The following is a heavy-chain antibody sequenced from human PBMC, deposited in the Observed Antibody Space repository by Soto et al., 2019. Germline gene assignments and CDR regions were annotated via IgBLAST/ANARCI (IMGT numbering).Heavy chain of an antibody. CDR1: GDSISSGGYS. D-gene: IGHD3-22*01. CDR2: IYHSGGT. J-gene: IGHJ4*02. CDR3: ARDSRSGYYLEY. V-gene: IGHV4-30-2*01. Sequence: QLQLQESGSGLVKPSQTLSPTCAVSGDSISSGGYSWNWIRQPPGKGLEWIGYIYHSGGTDYNPSLKSRVTITVDSSNNQFSLKLNSVTAADTAVYYCARDSRSGYYLEYWGQGTLVTVSS.